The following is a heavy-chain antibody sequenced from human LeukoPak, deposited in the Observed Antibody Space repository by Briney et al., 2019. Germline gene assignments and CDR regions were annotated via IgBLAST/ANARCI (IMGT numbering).Heavy chain of an antibody. CDR3: ARTVSNFFLDYFDY. D-gene: IGHD1-14*01. J-gene: IGHJ4*02. CDR1: GGSFSGYY. V-gene: IGHV4-34*01. CDR2: INHSGST. Sequence: PSETPSLTCAVYGGSFSGYYWSWIRQPPGKGLEWIGEINHSGSTNYNPSLKSRVTISVDTSKNQFSLKLSSVTAADTAVYYCARTVSNFFLDYFDYWGQGTLVTVSS.